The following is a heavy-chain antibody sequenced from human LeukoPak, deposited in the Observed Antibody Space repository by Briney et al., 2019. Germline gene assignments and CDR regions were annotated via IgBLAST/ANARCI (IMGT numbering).Heavy chain of an antibody. Sequence: SETLSLTCAVYGGSFSGYYWSWIRQPPGKGLEWIGEINHSGSTNYNPSLKSRVTISVDTSKNQFSLKLSSVTAADTAVYYCARSSSWYRWFDPCGQGTLVTVSS. D-gene: IGHD6-13*01. J-gene: IGHJ5*02. V-gene: IGHV4-34*01. CDR2: INHSGST. CDR1: GGSFSGYY. CDR3: ARSSSWYRWFDP.